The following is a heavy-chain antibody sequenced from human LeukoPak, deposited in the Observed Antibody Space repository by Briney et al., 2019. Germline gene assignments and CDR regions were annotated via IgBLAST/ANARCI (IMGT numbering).Heavy chain of an antibody. V-gene: IGHV4-59*01. CDR3: ARGGGPPSYLDF. CDR2: IYYSGST. J-gene: IGHJ4*02. CDR1: GGSISSYY. Sequence: PSETLSLTCTVSGGSISSYYWSWIRQPPGKGLEWIGYIYYSGSTSYNPSLKSRVTISLDTSKNQFSLRMTSVTAADTAVYYCARGGGPPSYLDFWGQGTLVTVSS. D-gene: IGHD3-16*01.